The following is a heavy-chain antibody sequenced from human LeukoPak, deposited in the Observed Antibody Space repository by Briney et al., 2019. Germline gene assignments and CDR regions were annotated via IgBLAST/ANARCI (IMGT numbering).Heavy chain of an antibody. CDR3: ARGRIQLQLRGYYYGMDV. CDR2: IYTSGST. J-gene: IGHJ6*02. CDR1: GGSISSGSYY. Sequence: SQTLSLTCTVSGGSISSGSYYWSWIRQPAGKGLEWIGRIYTSGSTNYNPSLKSRVTISVDTSKNQFSLKLSSVTAADTAVYYCARGRIQLQLRGYYYGMDVWGQGTTVTVSS. V-gene: IGHV4-61*02. D-gene: IGHD5-18*01.